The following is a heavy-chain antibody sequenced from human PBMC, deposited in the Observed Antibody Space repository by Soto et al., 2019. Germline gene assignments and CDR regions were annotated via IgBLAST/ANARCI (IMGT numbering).Heavy chain of an antibody. CDR3: ARDQLYYNDISGRPLNAFDV. Sequence: TGGSLRLSCAASGFTFRNYGMSWVRQAPGKGLEWVSYIGIGSSTKYYADSVKGRFTISRDNAKNSLYLQMNSLRAEDTAVYYCARDQLYYNDISGRPLNAFDVWGQGTMVTVS. J-gene: IGHJ3*01. D-gene: IGHD3-22*01. CDR1: GFTFRNYG. V-gene: IGHV3-48*01. CDR2: IGIGSSTK.